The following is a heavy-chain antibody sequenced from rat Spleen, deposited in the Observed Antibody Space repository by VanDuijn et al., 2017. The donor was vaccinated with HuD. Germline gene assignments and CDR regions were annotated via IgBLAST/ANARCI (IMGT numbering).Heavy chain of an antibody. V-gene: IGHV2S12*01. CDR2: ISSGGST. J-gene: IGHJ4*01. CDR1: GFSLTSNG. CDR3: TRDHYYVMDA. Sequence: QVQLKESGPGLVQPSQTLSLTCTVSGFSLTSNGVSWVRQPPGKGLEWIAAISSGGSTYYNSALKSRLSISRDTSKSQVFLKMNSLQTEDTAIYFCTRDHYYVMDAWGQGASVTVSS. D-gene: IGHD1-1*01.